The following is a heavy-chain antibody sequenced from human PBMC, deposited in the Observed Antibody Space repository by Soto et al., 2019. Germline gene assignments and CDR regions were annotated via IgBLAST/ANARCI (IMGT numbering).Heavy chain of an antibody. Sequence: TLSLTCPVSGGSISSGDYYWSWIRQPPGKGLEWIGYIYYSGSTYYNPSLKSRVTISVDTSKNQFSLKLSSVTAADTAVYYCAGDPLRGRFDYWGQGTLVTVSS. CDR3: AGDPLRGRFDY. CDR1: GGSISSGDYY. J-gene: IGHJ4*02. CDR2: IYYSGST. D-gene: IGHD3-16*01. V-gene: IGHV4-30-4*01.